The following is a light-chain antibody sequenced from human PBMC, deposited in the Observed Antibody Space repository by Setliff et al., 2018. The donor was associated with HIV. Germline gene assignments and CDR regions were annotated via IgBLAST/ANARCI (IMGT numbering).Light chain of an antibody. CDR3: QSYDSSLSGSV. V-gene: IGLV1-40*01. Sequence: QFLLTQPHSVSESPGKTVTISCTRSSGAIAANYVQWYQQLPGTAPKLLIYGNSNRPSGVPDRFSGSKSGTSASLAITGLQAEDEADYYCQSYDSSLSGSVFGGGTKVTVL. CDR2: GNS. CDR1: SGAIAANYV. J-gene: IGLJ2*01.